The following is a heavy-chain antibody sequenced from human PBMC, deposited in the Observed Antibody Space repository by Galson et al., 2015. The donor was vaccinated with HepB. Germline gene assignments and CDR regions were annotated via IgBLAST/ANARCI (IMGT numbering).Heavy chain of an antibody. V-gene: IGHV1-18*01. Sequence: SVKVSCKASGYTFTTYGISWVRQAPGQGLEWIGWISGYNGYTNYAQSLQGRATMTTDTSTSTAYMEIRRLRPDDTAMYFCARGTGWHTEPLQHWRQGT. CDR2: ISGYNGYT. CDR1: GYTFTTYG. J-gene: IGHJ1*01. CDR3: ARGTGWHTEPLQH. D-gene: IGHD6-19*01.